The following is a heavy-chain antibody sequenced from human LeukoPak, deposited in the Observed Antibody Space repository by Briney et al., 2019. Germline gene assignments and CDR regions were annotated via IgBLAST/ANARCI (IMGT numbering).Heavy chain of an antibody. D-gene: IGHD3-10*01. Sequence: SETLSLTCTVSGGSISSYYWSWIRQPPGKGLEWIGYIYYSGSTNYNPSLKSRVTISVDTSKNQFSLKLSSVTAADTAVYYCGRGVIRDAFDIWGQGTMVTVSS. V-gene: IGHV4-59*08. CDR3: GRGVIRDAFDI. CDR2: IYYSGST. J-gene: IGHJ3*02. CDR1: GGSISSYY.